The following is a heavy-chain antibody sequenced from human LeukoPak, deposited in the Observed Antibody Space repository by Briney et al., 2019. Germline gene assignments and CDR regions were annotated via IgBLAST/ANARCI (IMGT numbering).Heavy chain of an antibody. J-gene: IGHJ4*02. CDR1: GGSISGSSYY. D-gene: IGHD4-11*01. CDR2: IYYSGST. V-gene: IGHV4-39*01. CDR3: ARHLGNDYSNYVTIFYFDY. Sequence: SETLSLTCTVSGGSISGSSYYWGWIRQPPGKGLEWIGSIYYSGSTYYNPSLKSRVTISVDTSKNQFSLKLSSVTAADTAVYYCARHLGNDYSNYVTIFYFDYWGQGTLVTVSS.